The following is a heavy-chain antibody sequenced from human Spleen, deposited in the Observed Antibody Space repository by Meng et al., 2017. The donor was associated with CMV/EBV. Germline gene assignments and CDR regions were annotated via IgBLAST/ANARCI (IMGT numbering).Heavy chain of an antibody. CDR3: ARSPSILVGHSEIDL. D-gene: IGHD3-22*01. CDR2: IRVYNGNT. Sequence: ASVKVSCKASGYTFSNYGISWVRQAPGQGLEWMGWIRVYNGNTNYAQKVQGRVTMTTDTSTSTAYMELRSLRSDDTAVYYCARSPSILVGHSEIDLWGQGTLVTVSS. V-gene: IGHV1-18*01. CDR1: GYTFSNYG. J-gene: IGHJ5*02.